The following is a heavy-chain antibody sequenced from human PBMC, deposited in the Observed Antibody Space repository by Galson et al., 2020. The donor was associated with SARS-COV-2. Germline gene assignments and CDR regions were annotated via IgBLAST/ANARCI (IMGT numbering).Heavy chain of an antibody. CDR1: GFTFSNHW. J-gene: IGHJ4*02. V-gene: IGHV3-74*01. CDR3: ARGDMGNDYFDY. D-gene: IGHD7-27*01. Sequence: ALHGESLKISCAVSGFTFSNHWMHWVRQAPGKGLVWVSRIYSEGSSTSHADSVKGRFTISGDNAKNTLYLQMNSLRAEDTAVYYCARGDMGNDYFDYWGQGTLVTVAS. CDR2: IYSEGSST.